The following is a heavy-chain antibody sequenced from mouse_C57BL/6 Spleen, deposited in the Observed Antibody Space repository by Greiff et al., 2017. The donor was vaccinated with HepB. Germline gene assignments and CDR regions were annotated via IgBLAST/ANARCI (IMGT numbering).Heavy chain of an antibody. Sequence: EVNLVESGGGLVQSGRSLRLSCATSGFTFSDFYMEWVRQAPGKGLEWIAASRNKANDYTTEYSASVKGRFIVSRDTSQSILYLQMNALRAEDTAIYYCARYYDYAMDYWGQGTSVTVSS. V-gene: IGHV7-1*01. J-gene: IGHJ4*01. CDR2: SRNKANDYTT. CDR1: GFTFSDFY. CDR3: ARYYDYAMDY. D-gene: IGHD2-4*01.